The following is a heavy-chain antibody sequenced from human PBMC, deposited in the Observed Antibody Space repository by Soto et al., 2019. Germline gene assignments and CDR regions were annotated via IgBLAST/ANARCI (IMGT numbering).Heavy chain of an antibody. J-gene: IGHJ1*01. V-gene: IGHV3-30-3*01. CDR1: GFTFSSYA. CDR3: ARIANSGGYYSWVAEYFQH. Sequence: PGGSLRLSCAASGFTFSSYAMHWVRQAPGKGLEWVAVISYDGSNKYYADSVKGRFTISRDNSKNTLYLQMNSLRAEDTAVYYCARIANSGGYYSWVAEYFQHWGPGTLVTVSS. CDR2: ISYDGSNK. D-gene: IGHD1-26*01.